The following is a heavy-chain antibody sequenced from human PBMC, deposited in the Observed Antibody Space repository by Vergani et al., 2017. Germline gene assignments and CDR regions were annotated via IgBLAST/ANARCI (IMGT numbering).Heavy chain of an antibody. CDR2: ISGSGGST. CDR3: AKDQDSSWYIADYYYGMDV. D-gene: IGHD6-13*01. CDR1: GFTFSSYA. V-gene: IGHV3-23*01. Sequence: VQLLESGGGLVQPGGSLRLSCAASGFTFSSYAMSWVRQAPGKGLEWVSAISGSGGSTYYADSVKGRFTISRDNSKNTLYLQMNSLRAEDTAVYYCAKDQDSSWYIADYYYGMDVWGQGTTVTVSS. J-gene: IGHJ6*02.